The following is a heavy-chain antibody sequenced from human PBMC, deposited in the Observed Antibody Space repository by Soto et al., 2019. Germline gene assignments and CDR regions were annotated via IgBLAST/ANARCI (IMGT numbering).Heavy chain of an antibody. J-gene: IGHJ4*02. V-gene: IGHV3-72*01. CDR3: GRVGDYNFWSGPDY. CDR2: TRNKANRYTT. Sequence: GGSLRLCCAASGFSLSDHYMDWVRQAPGKGLEWVARTRNKANRYTTEYAASVKGRFTISRDDSKNSLYLQMNSLQTEDTAVYYCGRVGDYNFWSGPDYWGQGTLVTVSS. CDR1: GFSLSDHY. D-gene: IGHD3-3*01.